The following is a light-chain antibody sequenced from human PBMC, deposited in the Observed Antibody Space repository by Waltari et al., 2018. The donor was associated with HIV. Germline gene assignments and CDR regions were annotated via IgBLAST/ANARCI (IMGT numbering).Light chain of an antibody. CDR2: GNS. CDR3: QSYDSNLSGV. Sequence: QSVLTQPPSVSGAPGQRVTISCTGSSSNIGAGHDVHWYQQFPGTAPKLLISGNSNRPSGVPERFSGSRSGTSASLAITGLQAEDEADYYCQSYDSNLSGVFGGGTKLTVL. V-gene: IGLV1-40*01. CDR1: SSNIGAGHD. J-gene: IGLJ2*01.